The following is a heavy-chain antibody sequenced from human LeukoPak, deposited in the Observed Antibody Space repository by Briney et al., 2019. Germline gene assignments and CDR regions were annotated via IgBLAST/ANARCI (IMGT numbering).Heavy chain of an antibody. CDR2: ISNRGST. CDR3: AKGVSGTYFAFDV. D-gene: IGHD1-26*01. V-gene: IGHV4-59*02. J-gene: IGHJ3*01. CDR1: GASVSSRF. Sequence: SETLSLTCGVSGASVSSRFWSWIRQTPGMGLEWIGYISNRGSTDYNPSLKSRVTISVDAAKNEVSLNVGSVSAADTAVYYCAKGVSGTYFAFDVWGQGRTVIVSA.